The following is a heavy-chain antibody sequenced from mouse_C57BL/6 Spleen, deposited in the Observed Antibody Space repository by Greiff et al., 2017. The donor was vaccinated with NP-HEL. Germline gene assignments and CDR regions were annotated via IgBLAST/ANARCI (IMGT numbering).Heavy chain of an antibody. CDR2: LDPSDSYT. J-gene: IGHJ2*01. V-gene: IGHV1-69*01. CDR1: GYTFTSYW. CDR3: ARFTTTGTSY. Sequence: QVQLQQPGAELVMPGASVKLSCKASGYTFTSYWMHWVKQRPGPGLEWIGELDPSDSYTNYNQKFKGKSTLTVDKSSSTAYMQLSSLTSEDSAVYYCARFTTTGTSYWGQGTTLTVSS. D-gene: IGHD1-1*01.